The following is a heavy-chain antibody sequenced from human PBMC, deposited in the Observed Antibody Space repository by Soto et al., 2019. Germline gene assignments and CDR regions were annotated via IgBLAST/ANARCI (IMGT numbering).Heavy chain of an antibody. V-gene: IGHV1-18*01. J-gene: IGHJ6*02. D-gene: IGHD2-8*01. CDR3: AKNGQPPYYYYGLDV. CDR1: AYTFTRYG. CDR2: ISGYNGDT. Sequence: QGHLVQSGAEGKKPGASVKVSCKTSAYTFTRYGISWVRQAPGQGLEWMGWISGYNGDTNYAQNLQDRVTMTIDTSTTTAYMELRSLTSDDTAVYYCAKNGQPPYYYYGLDVWGQGTTVTVSS.